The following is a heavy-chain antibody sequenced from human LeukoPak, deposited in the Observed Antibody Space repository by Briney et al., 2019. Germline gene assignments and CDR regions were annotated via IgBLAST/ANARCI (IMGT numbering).Heavy chain of an antibody. CDR2: IKRKTDGETT. CDR3: ITDITMVRGVIITIHAFDI. Sequence: GGSLRLSCAASGFTFSSYAMSWVRQAPGKGLEWVGRIKRKTDGETTDYAATVKDRFTISRDDSKNTLYLQMNRLQTEDTAVYYCITDITMVRGVIITIHAFDIWGQGTMVTVSS. CDR1: GFTFSSYA. D-gene: IGHD3-10*01. J-gene: IGHJ3*02. V-gene: IGHV3-15*01.